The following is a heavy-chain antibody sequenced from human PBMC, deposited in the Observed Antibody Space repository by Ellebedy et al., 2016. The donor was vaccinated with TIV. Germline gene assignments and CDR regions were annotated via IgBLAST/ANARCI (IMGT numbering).Heavy chain of an antibody. CDR3: ARAEDLYSEGFDM. V-gene: IGHV1-18*01. D-gene: IGHD3-3*01. CDR2: ISGYNGNTNANR. J-gene: IGHJ3*02. Sequence: ASVKVSXKASGYTFSSYGISWVRQAPGQGLEWLGWISGYNGNTNANRKYGQKVQGRVTLTTDTSTSTAYMELRSLRSDDTAVYYCARAEDLYSEGFDMWGQGTLVTVSS. CDR1: GYTFSSYG.